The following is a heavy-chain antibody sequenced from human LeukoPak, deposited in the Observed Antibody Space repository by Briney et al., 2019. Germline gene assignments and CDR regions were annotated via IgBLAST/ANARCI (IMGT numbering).Heavy chain of an antibody. Sequence: GGSLRLSCAASGFTVSSNYMSWVRQAPRKGLEWVSIIYSGGTTKYAESVKGRFTISRDNSKNTVYLQMNSLRAEDTAVYYCAREYPQSNYYFDSWGQGTLVTVSS. CDR2: IYSGGTT. V-gene: IGHV3-66*02. CDR3: AREYPQSNYYFDS. D-gene: IGHD6-6*01. J-gene: IGHJ4*02. CDR1: GFTVSSNY.